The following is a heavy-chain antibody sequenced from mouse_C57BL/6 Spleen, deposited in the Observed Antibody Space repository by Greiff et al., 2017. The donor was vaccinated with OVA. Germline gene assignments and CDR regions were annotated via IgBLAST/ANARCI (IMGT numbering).Heavy chain of an antibody. V-gene: IGHV6-6*01. CDR3: TSLYGSSYVGFYFDY. CDR2: IRNKANNHAT. J-gene: IGHJ2*01. D-gene: IGHD1-1*01. Sequence: EVKLMESGGGLVQPGGSMKLSCAASGFTFSDAWMDWVRQSPEKGLEWVAEIRNKANNHATYYAESVKGRFTISRDDSKSSVYLQMNSLRAEDTGIYDCTSLYGSSYVGFYFDYWGQGTTLTVSS. CDR1: GFTFSDAW.